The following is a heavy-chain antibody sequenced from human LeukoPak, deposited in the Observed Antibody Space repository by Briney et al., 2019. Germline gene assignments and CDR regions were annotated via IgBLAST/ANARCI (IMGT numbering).Heavy chain of an antibody. D-gene: IGHD1-26*01. CDR2: ISGGGDFT. CDR3: AKDSKIVGATFRSYHYMDV. CDR1: GFTFRSFA. Sequence: GGSLRLSCAASGFTFRSFAMNWVRQAPGKGLECVSAISGGGDFTKYADSVKGRFTISRDNSKSTLYLQMNSLRAEDTAVYYCAKDSKIVGATFRSYHYMDVWGKGTAVTVSS. V-gene: IGHV3-23*01. J-gene: IGHJ6*03.